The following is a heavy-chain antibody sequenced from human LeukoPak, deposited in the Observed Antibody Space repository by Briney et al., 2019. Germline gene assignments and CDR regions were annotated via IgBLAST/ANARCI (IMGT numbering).Heavy chain of an antibody. CDR2: INHSGST. J-gene: IGHJ5*02. V-gene: IGHV4-34*01. CDR3: ARGRRGIVVVPAATNWFDP. Sequence: PSETLSLTCAVYGGSFSGYYWSWIRQPPGKGLQWIGEINHSGSTNYNPSLKSRVIISVDTSKNQLSLKLSSVTAADTAVYYCARGRRGIVVVPAATNWFDPWGQGTLVTVSS. D-gene: IGHD2-2*01. CDR1: GGSFSGYY.